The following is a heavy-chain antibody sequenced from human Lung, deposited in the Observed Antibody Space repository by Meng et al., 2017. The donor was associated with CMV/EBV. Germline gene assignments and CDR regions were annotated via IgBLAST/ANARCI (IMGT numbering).Heavy chain of an antibody. D-gene: IGHD6-6*01. CDR2: MNPKSGNT. J-gene: IGHJ4*02. CDR1: GYTFTSYD. Sequence: SVTMSCXASGYTFTSYDINWVRQATGQWLEWMGWMNPKSGNTGYAQNFQGRVTKTRNTSISTVYMEQSGLRSEDTAGYYCARRRGGSSWGDFDYWGQGTLVTVSS. CDR3: ARRRGGSSWGDFDY. V-gene: IGHV1-8*01.